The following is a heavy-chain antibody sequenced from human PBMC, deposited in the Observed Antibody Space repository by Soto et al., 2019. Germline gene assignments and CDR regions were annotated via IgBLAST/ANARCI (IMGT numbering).Heavy chain of an antibody. CDR3: ARGLYYDYIWGSYRYDYYYYMDV. CDR2: IYYSGST. J-gene: IGHJ6*03. V-gene: IGHV4-59*01. Sequence: ETLSLTCTVSGGSISSYYWSWIRQPPGKGLEWIGYIYYSGSTNYNPSLKSRVTISVDTSKNQFSLKLSSVTAADTAVYYCARGLYYDYIWGSYRYDYYYYMDVWGKGTTVTVSS. D-gene: IGHD3-16*02. CDR1: GGSISSYY.